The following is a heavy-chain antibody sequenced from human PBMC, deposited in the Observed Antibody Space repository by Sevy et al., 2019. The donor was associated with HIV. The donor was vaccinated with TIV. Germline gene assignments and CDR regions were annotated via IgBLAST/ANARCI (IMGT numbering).Heavy chain of an antibody. V-gene: IGHV4-59*01. J-gene: IGHJ4*02. CDR2: IYYSGST. Sequence: SEILSLTCTVSGGSISSYYWSWIRQPPGKGLEWIGYIYYSGSTNYNPSLKSRVTISVDTSKNQFSLKLSSVTAVDTAVYYCARGVRGELSGYYFDYWGQGTLVTVSS. D-gene: IGHD3-16*02. CDR1: GGSISSYY. CDR3: ARGVRGELSGYYFDY.